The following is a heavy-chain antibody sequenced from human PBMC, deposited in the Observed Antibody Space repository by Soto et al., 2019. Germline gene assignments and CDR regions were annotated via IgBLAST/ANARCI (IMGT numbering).Heavy chain of an antibody. CDR3: AKVRYDYVWGSYRYTGLGY. Sequence: EVQLLESGGGLVQPGGSLRLSCAASGFTFSSYAMSWVRQAPGKGLEWVSAISGSGGSTYYADSVKGRFTISRDNSKNTLYLQMNSLRAEDTAVYYCAKVRYDYVWGSYRYTGLGYWGQGTLVTVSS. J-gene: IGHJ4*02. CDR1: GFTFSSYA. D-gene: IGHD3-16*02. V-gene: IGHV3-23*01. CDR2: ISGSGGST.